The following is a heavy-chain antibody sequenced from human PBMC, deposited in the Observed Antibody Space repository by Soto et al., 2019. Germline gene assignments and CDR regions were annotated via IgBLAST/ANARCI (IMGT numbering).Heavy chain of an antibody. CDR3: ARAFWTGDSHYGMDG. J-gene: IGHJ6*02. V-gene: IGHV4-31*02. CDR1: GGSITSGGHY. CDR2: IYYRATT. D-gene: IGHD3-3*01. Sequence: SETISLTCTVCGGSITSGGHYWSWIRQDPTEGLEWIGYIYYRATTYGNRCHGSRVTISVHTSKNQFPLTVTSVTAADKAVYFCARAFWTGDSHYGMDGWGQGTTVTVS.